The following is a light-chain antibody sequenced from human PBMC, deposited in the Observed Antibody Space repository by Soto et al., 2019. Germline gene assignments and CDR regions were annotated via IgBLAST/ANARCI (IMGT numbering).Light chain of an antibody. CDR3: QEYPIWPRWT. J-gene: IGKJ1*01. CDR1: QSVSNN. V-gene: IGKV3-15*01. CDR2: GAS. Sequence: RQSPVSLSVSTGERATLSCSASQSVSNNLAWYQQKPGQAPRLLIHGASTRATGIPARFSGSGSETEFTLTIRVLQSGDFAIYYCQEYPIWPRWTFGEGTKVDI.